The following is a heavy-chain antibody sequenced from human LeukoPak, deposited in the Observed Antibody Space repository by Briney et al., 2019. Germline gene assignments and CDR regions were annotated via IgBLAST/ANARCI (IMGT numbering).Heavy chain of an antibody. CDR1: GFTFSSYS. V-gene: IGHV3-21*01. CDR3: ARVMGNWFDP. D-gene: IGHD1-26*01. CDR2: ISNSSSYI. Sequence: GGSLRLSCAASGFTFSSYSMNWVRQAPGKGLEWVSSISNSSSYIYYADSVKGRFTISRDNAKNSLYLQMNSLRAEDTAVYYCARVMGNWFDPWGQGTLVTVSS. J-gene: IGHJ5*02.